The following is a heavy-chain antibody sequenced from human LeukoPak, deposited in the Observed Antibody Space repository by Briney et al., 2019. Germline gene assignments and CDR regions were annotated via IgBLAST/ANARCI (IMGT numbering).Heavy chain of an antibody. Sequence: GGSLRLSCAASGFTFSSYWMHWVRQAPGKGLVWVSRINKDGSSTNYADSVKGRFTISRDNAKNTLYLQMNSLRAEDTAVYYCARDRNYGFDYWGQGTVVTASS. V-gene: IGHV3-74*01. J-gene: IGHJ4*02. CDR3: ARDRNYGFDY. CDR2: INKDGSST. D-gene: IGHD3-10*01. CDR1: GFTFSSYW.